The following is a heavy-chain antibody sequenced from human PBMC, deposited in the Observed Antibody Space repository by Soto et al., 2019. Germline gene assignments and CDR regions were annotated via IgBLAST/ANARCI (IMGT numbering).Heavy chain of an antibody. CDR3: GRGGSDSPMAPGY. CDR2: INPDGSAT. CDR1: GXTFSSYC. J-gene: IGHJ4*02. Sequence: GSLRLSCAASGXTFSSYCMHWVRQAPGKGLVWVSRINPDGSATNYADSVKGRFTISRDNAKKTLYLQMNSLRAEDTAVFYCGRGGSDSPMAPGYWGQGTLGTVSS. D-gene: IGHD5-18*01. V-gene: IGHV3-74*01.